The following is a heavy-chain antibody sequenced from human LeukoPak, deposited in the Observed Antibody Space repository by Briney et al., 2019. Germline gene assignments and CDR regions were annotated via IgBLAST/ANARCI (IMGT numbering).Heavy chain of an antibody. V-gene: IGHV3-23*01. Sequence: GGSLRLSCAASGFTFSSYAMSWVRQAPGKGLEWVSAISGSGGSTYYADSVKGRFTISRDNSKNTLYLQMNSLRAEDTAVYYCAKVYSSSWLTAFDSGFDPWGQGTLVTVSS. D-gene: IGHD6-13*01. CDR2: ISGSGGST. CDR1: GFTFSSYA. J-gene: IGHJ5*02. CDR3: AKVYSSSWLTAFDSGFDP.